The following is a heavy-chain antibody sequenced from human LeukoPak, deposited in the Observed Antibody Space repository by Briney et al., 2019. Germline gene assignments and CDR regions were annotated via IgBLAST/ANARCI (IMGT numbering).Heavy chain of an antibody. Sequence: SQTLSLTCAVSGGSISSGGYSWSWIRQPPGKGLEWIGYIYHSGSTYYNPSLKSRVTISVDRSKNQFSLKLSSVTAADTAVYYCARGSSGGSNYFDCWGQGTLVTVSS. J-gene: IGHJ4*02. CDR3: ARGSSGGSNYFDC. CDR1: GGSISSGGYS. CDR2: IYHSGST. V-gene: IGHV4-30-2*01. D-gene: IGHD3-10*01.